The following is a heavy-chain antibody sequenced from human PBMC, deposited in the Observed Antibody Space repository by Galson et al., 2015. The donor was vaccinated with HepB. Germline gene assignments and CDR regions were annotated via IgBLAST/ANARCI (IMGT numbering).Heavy chain of an antibody. CDR1: GYTFTSYG. CDR2: ISAYNGNT. V-gene: IGHV1-18*01. D-gene: IGHD2-21*01. Sequence: SVKVSCKASGYTFTSYGISWVRQAPGQGLEWMGWISAYNGNTNYAQKLQGRVTMTTDTSTSTAYMELRSLRSDDTAVYYCARDNSREGSRSPGDHYYYYMDVWGKGTTVTVSS. CDR3: ARDNSREGSRSPGDHYYYYMDV. J-gene: IGHJ6*03.